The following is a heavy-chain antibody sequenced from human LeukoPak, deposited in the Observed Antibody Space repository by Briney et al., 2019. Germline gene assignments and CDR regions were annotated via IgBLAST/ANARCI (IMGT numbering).Heavy chain of an antibody. CDR1: GFTFSSYG. CDR2: TRYDESIK. J-gene: IGHJ4*02. CDR3: AKDWTLLWFGENDY. Sequence: GGSLRLSCAASGFTFSSYGMHWVRQAPGKGLEWVAFTRYDESIKDYADSVKGRFTISRDNSKNTLYLQMNSLRAEDTAVYYCAKDWTLLWFGENDYWGQGTLVTVSS. D-gene: IGHD3-10*01. V-gene: IGHV3-30*02.